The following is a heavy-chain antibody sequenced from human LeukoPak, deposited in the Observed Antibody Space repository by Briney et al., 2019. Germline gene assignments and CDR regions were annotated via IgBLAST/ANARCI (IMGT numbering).Heavy chain of an antibody. Sequence: SETLSLTCTVSGGSISSYYWSWIRQPPGKGLEWIGYIYYSGSTNYNPSLKSRVTISVDTSKNQFSLKLSSVTAADTAVYYCARASKPYYFDYWGQGTLVTVSS. CDR1: GGSISSYY. J-gene: IGHJ4*02. V-gene: IGHV4-59*08. CDR2: IYYSGST. CDR3: ARASKPYYFDY.